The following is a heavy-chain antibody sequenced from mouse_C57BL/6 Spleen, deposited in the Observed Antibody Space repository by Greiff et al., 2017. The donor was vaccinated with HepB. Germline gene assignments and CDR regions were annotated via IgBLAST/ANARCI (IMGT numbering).Heavy chain of an antibody. D-gene: IGHD2-4*01. V-gene: IGHV5-9-1*02. Sequence: EVQGVESGEGLVKPGGSLKLSCAASGFTFSSYAMSWVRQTPEKRLEWVAYISSGGDYIYYADTVKGRFTISRDNARNTLYLQMSSLKSEDTAMYYCTRDSRYDYDVMDYWGQGTTLTVSS. CDR3: TRDSRYDYDVMDY. CDR1: GFTFSSYA. J-gene: IGHJ2*01. CDR2: ISSGGDYI.